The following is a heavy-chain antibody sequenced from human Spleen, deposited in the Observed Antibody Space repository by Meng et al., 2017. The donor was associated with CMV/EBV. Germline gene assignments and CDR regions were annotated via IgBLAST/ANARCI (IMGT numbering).Heavy chain of an antibody. CDR3: ARDPLGSSGWFSVIGMDV. D-gene: IGHD6-19*01. CDR1: GFTFGSYW. V-gene: IGHV3-7*01. Sequence: GESLKISCAASGFTFGSYWMSWVRQAPGKGLDWVANIKQDGSEKYYVDSVKGRFTISRDNAKNSLYLQMNSLRVEDTAVYYCARDPLGSSGWFSVIGMDVWGQGTTVTVSS. CDR2: IKQDGSEK. J-gene: IGHJ6*02.